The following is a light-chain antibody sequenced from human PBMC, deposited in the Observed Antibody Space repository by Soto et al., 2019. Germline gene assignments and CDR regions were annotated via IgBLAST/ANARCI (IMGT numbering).Light chain of an antibody. J-gene: IGKJ5*01. V-gene: IGKV3D-15*01. CDR2: GAS. Sequence: VVITHSPATLAVSPWGGATLSRRVSQSVGNNLAWYQQRPGQPPRLLIYGASTRDTGVPTRFSGSGSGTEFTLTITGLQSEDFAVYYCQQYNNWPPITFGQGTRLEIK. CDR1: QSVGNN. CDR3: QQYNNWPPIT.